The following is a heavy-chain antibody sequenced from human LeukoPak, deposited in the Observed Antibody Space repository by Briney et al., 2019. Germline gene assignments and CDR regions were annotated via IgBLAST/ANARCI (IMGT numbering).Heavy chain of an antibody. CDR1: GFTFTDYY. Sequence: PGGSLRLSCAASGFTFTDYYMSWIRQAPGKGLEWISYISSSSTYTNYADSVKGRFTISRDNAKNSLYMQMNSLRAGDTAVYYCARGLRWDLGSHFDYWGQGTLVTVSS. CDR2: ISSSSTYT. V-gene: IGHV3-11*05. CDR3: ARGLRWDLGSHFDY. J-gene: IGHJ4*02. D-gene: IGHD4-23*01.